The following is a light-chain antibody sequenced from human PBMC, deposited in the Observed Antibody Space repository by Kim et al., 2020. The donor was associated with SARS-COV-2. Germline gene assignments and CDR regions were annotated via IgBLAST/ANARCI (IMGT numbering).Light chain of an antibody. V-gene: IGLV7-46*01. CDR1: IGTVTSGHF. Sequence: PGGTVPVTCDSSIGTVTSGHFPYWFQQKPGQAPRTLIYDPGNKHSWTPARFSGSLLGGKAALTLSGAQPEDEAEYYCSLFYSGSWVFGGGTQLTVL. J-gene: IGLJ3*02. CDR2: DPG. CDR3: SLFYSGSWV.